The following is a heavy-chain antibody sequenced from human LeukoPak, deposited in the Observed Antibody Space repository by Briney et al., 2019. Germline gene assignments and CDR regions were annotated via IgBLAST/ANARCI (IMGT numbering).Heavy chain of an antibody. V-gene: IGHV3-23*01. CDR1: RLTFSSYA. D-gene: IGHD5-24*01. Sequence: PGGSLRLSCTASRLTFSSYAMSWVRQAPGKGLEWVSGISSSGDNTYYADSVRGRFTIPRDNSKNTLYLQMSSLTAEGTAVYYCAKDRPDGYHGYFFDYWGQGTLVTVSS. CDR3: AKDRPDGYHGYFFDY. J-gene: IGHJ4*02. CDR2: ISSSGDNT.